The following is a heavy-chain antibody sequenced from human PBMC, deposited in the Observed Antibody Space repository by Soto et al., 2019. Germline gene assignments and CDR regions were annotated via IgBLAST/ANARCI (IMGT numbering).Heavy chain of an antibody. CDR2: TYYRSKWYY. CDR3: GRSQGFVDY. D-gene: IGHD2-15*01. J-gene: IGHJ4*02. CDR1: GDSVSSNSAA. V-gene: IGHV6-1*01. Sequence: QVQLQQSGPGLVKPSQTLSLTCAISGDSVSSNSAAWNWIRQSPSRGLEWLGRTYYRSKWYYDYAVSVKSRVTINPETSKNQYYLQLNSVTPEDTALYYCGRSQGFVDYWGQGTPVTVSS.